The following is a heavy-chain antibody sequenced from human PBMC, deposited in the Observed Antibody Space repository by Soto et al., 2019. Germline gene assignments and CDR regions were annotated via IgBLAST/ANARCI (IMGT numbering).Heavy chain of an antibody. J-gene: IGHJ4*02. V-gene: IGHV4-39*01. Sequence: PSETLSLTCTVSGGSISSSSYYWGWIRQPPGKGLEWIGSIYYSGSTYYNPSLKSRVTISVDTSKNQFSLKLSSVTAADTAVYYCARHRPIRITMVRGVIMPFDYWGQGTLVTVSS. CDR1: GGSISSSSYY. CDR3: ARHRPIRITMVRGVIMPFDY. CDR2: IYYSGST. D-gene: IGHD3-10*01.